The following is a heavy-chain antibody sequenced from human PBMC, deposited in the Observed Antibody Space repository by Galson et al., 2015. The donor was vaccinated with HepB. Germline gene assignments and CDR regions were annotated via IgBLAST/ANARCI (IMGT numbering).Heavy chain of an antibody. V-gene: IGHV3-23*01. D-gene: IGHD2-8*01. J-gene: IGHJ4*02. Sequence: SLRLSCAASGFTLSSYAMSWVRQAPGKGLEWVSAISGSGGSTYYANSVKGRFTISRDNSKNTLYLQMNSLKAADTAMYYCARHGKGYCTNGVCYSPDYWGQGTLVTVSS. CDR3: ARHGKGYCTNGVCYSPDY. CDR1: GFTLSSYA. CDR2: ISGSGGST.